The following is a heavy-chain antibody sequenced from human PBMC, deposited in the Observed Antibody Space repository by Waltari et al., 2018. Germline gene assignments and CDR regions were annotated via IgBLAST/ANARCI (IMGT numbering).Heavy chain of an antibody. V-gene: IGHV1-2*02. D-gene: IGHD3-10*01. CDR3: ARGGDVLLWFGELLFDY. J-gene: IGHJ4*02. Sequence: QVQLVQSGAEVKKPGASVKVSCKASGYTFTGYYMHWVRQAPGQGLEWMVWINPHDGGTNYAQNFQGRVTMTRDTSISTAYMELGRLGSDETAVYYCARGGDVLLWFGELLFDYWGQGTLVTVSS. CDR2: INPHDGGT. CDR1: GYTFTGYY.